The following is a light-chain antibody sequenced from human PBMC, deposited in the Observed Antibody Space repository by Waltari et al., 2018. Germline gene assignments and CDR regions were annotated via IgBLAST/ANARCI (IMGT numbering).Light chain of an antibody. Sequence: EIVLTQSPGTLSLSPGDRATLSCWASQSVSSTYLAWYQQKPGQAPRLIIYGASSRATGIPDRFSGSGSGTDFTLTISRLEPEDFAVYYCQQYGSSPLTFGGGTKVEIK. CDR3: QQYGSSPLT. CDR1: QSVSSTY. J-gene: IGKJ4*01. CDR2: GAS. V-gene: IGKV3-20*01.